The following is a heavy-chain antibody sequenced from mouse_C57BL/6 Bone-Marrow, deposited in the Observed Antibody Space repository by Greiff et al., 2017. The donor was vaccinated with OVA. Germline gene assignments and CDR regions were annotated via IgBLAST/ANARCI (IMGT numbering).Heavy chain of an antibody. CDR1: GFTFSSYT. CDR3: ARRGFTTYDFDY. D-gene: IGHD1-1*01. CDR2: ISGGGGNT. V-gene: IGHV5-9*01. Sequence: EVKLMESGGGLVKPGGSLKLSCAASGFTFSSYTMSWVRQTPEKRLEWVATISGGGGNTYYPDSVKGRFTISRDNAKNTLYLQMGSLRSEDTALYDCARRGFTTYDFDYWGQGTTLTVSS. J-gene: IGHJ2*01.